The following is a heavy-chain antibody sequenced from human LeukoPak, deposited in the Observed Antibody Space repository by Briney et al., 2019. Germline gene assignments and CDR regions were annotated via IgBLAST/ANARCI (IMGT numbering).Heavy chain of an antibody. V-gene: IGHV3-30-3*02. J-gene: IGHJ4*02. CDR1: GFTLSGYA. Sequence: GGSLRLSCAASGFTLSGYAVHWVRQAPGKGLEWVAIISHDGSNKYYADSVKGRFTISRDNSKNTLYLQMNSLRAEDTAVYYCAKRVAARPSQFDYWGQGTLVTVSS. CDR2: ISHDGSNK. D-gene: IGHD6-6*01. CDR3: AKRVAARPSQFDY.